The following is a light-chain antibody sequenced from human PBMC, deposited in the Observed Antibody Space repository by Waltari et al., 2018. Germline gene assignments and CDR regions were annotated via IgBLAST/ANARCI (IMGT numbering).Light chain of an antibody. V-gene: IGLV3-21*04. CDR2: YDR. CDR3: HVWHPHVDPGV. CDR1: NIGTYR. J-gene: IGLJ1*01. Sequence: SYVVTQPPSVSVAPGTTATITCGGDNIGTYRVHCYQQQASQATVLVIFYDRDRPSGTPDRFSGSNTGNTATLTISRVEAGDEARYYCHVWHPHVDPGVFGTGTEVTVL.